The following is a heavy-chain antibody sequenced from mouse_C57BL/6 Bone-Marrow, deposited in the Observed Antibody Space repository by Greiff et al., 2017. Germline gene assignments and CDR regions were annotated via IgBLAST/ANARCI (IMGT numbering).Heavy chain of an antibody. CDR1: GFTFSDYG. D-gene: IGHD1-1*01. CDR3: AGVGYGSSLTYFDC. J-gene: IGHJ2*01. Sequence: EVQLVESGGGLVKPGGSLKLSCAASGFTFSDYGMHWVRQAPEKGLEWVAYISSGSSTIYYADTVKGRFTISRDNAKNTLFLQMTSLRSEDTAMYYCAGVGYGSSLTYFDCWGQGTTLTVSS. CDR2: ISSGSSTI. V-gene: IGHV5-17*01.